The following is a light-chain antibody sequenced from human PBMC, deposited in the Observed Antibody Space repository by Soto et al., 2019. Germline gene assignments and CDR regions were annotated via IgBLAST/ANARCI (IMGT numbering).Light chain of an antibody. Sequence: QTVVTQEPSFSVSPGRTVTLTCGLSSGSVSTSYYPSWYQQTPGQAPRTLIYSTNTRSSGVPDRFSGSILGNKAALTITGGQADDGSDYYCVLYMGSGSWGFGGGTKLTVL. CDR2: STN. V-gene: IGLV8-61*01. J-gene: IGLJ3*02. CDR1: SGSVSTSYY. CDR3: VLYMGSGSWG.